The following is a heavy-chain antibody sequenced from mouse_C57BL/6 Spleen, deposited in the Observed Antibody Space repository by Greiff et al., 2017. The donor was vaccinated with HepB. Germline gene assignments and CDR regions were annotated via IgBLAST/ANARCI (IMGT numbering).Heavy chain of an antibody. Sequence: QVQLQQSGAELVRPGASVTLSCKASGYTFTDYEMHWVKQTPVHGLEWIGAIDPETGGTAYHQKFKGKAILTADKSSSTAYMELRSLTSEDSAVYYCTRGRSYDYYAMDYWGQGTSVTVSS. D-gene: IGHD1-1*01. V-gene: IGHV1-15*01. CDR3: TRGRSYDYYAMDY. J-gene: IGHJ4*01. CDR2: IDPETGGT. CDR1: GYTFTDYE.